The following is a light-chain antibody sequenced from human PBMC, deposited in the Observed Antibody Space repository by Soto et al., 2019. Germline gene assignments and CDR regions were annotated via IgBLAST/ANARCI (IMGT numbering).Light chain of an antibody. CDR3: QQYNNWPRT. V-gene: IGKV3-15*01. CDR2: GAS. CDR1: QSVNSN. J-gene: IGKJ4*01. Sequence: EIVITQSPATRSVSPGERATLSCRASQSVNSNLAWYQQKPGQAPRLLIYGASTRATGIPARFSGSESGTEFTLTISSLQSEDFAVYYCQQYNNWPRTFGGGTKVDIK.